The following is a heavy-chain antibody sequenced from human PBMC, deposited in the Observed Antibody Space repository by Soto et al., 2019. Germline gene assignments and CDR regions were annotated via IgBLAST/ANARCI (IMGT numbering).Heavy chain of an antibody. CDR2: INAGNGNT. Sequence: QVQLVQSGAEEKKPGASVKVSCKASGYTFTSYAMHWVRQAPGQRLEWMGWINAGNGNTKYSQKFQGRVTITRDTSASTADMELSSLRSEDTAVYYCARGGYSGGWYVYWGQGTLVTVSS. V-gene: IGHV1-3*05. CDR3: ARGGYSGGWYVY. J-gene: IGHJ4*02. CDR1: GYTFTSYA. D-gene: IGHD6-19*01.